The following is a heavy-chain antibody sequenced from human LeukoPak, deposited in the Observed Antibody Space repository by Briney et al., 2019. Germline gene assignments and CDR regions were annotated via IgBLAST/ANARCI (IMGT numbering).Heavy chain of an antibody. CDR3: AKEVTPGALLYGPFDY. V-gene: IGHV3-23*01. CDR2: ISASGGGT. D-gene: IGHD4-23*01. Sequence: PGGSLRLSCAASEFIFSSYGMSWVRQAPGKGLEWVSAISASGGGTYYADSVKGRFTISRDNSRNTLYLEMNSPRAEDTAIYYCAKEVTPGALLYGPFDYWGQRTLVTVSS. J-gene: IGHJ4*02. CDR1: EFIFSSYG.